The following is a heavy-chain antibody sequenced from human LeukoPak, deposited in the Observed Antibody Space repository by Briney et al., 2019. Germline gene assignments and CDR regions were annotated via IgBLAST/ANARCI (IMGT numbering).Heavy chain of an antibody. CDR3: ARDGSDIVVVPAAMLTSKRKYYYYMDV. CDR1: GGSFSGYY. CDR2: INHSGST. V-gene: IGHV4-34*01. Sequence: SETLSLTCAVYGGSFSGYYWSWIRQPPGKGLEWIGEINHSGSTNYNPSLKSRVTISVDTSKNQFSLKLSSVTAADTAVYYCARDGSDIVVVPAAMLTSKRKYYYYMDVWGKGTTVTISS. D-gene: IGHD2-2*01. J-gene: IGHJ6*03.